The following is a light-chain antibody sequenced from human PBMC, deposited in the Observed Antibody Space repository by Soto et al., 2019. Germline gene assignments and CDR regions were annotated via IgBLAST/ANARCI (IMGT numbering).Light chain of an antibody. CDR3: QQYHKWPIT. CDR1: QTINSN. J-gene: IGKJ5*01. V-gene: IGKV3-15*01. Sequence: EIVMTQSPATLSVSPGEGATLSCRASQTINSNLAWYRHRPGQAPRLLIYRASTRAAGLPDRFSGSGSGTEFTLTIGSLQSEDFAVYYCQQYHKWPITFGQGTRLEIK. CDR2: RAS.